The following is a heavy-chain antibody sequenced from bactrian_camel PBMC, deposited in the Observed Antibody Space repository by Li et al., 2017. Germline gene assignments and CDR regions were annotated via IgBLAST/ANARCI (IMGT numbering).Heavy chain of an antibody. D-gene: IGHD4*01. CDR2: VIGKGGPRT. CDR3: TTERATTVSANVFFES. Sequence: VQLVESGGGLVQPGGSLRLSCAASGFRFSDADLNWVRQTPGKGFEWVATVIGKGGPRTHYAEGLKGRFTISRDNAKNTVDLKMDSLKTDDTAVYYCTTERATTVSANVFFESWGQGTQVTVS. J-gene: IGHJ4*01. V-gene: IGHV3S40*01. CDR1: GFRFSDAD.